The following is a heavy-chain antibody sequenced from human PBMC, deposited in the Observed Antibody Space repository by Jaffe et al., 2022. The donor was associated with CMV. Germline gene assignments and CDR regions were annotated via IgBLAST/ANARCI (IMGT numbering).Heavy chain of an antibody. V-gene: IGHV1-2*02. Sequence: QLVQSGAEVKEPGASVKVSCKASGYTFTDYYVHWVRQAPGQGLEWMGWINPNSGDTHYAQKFQGRVTMTRDMSISTAYMDLSSLRSDDTAVYYCARAIPAATFDPWGQGTLVTVSS. CDR3: ARAIPAATFDP. CDR1: GYTFTDYY. J-gene: IGHJ5*02. CDR2: INPNSGDT. D-gene: IGHD6-13*01.